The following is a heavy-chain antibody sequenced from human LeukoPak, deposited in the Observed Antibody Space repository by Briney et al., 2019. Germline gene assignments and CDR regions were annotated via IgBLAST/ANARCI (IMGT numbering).Heavy chain of an antibody. CDR3: AKVVQYTASTGTGLDY. CDR2: IWNDGSYK. D-gene: IGHD6-13*01. Sequence: GGSLRLSCAASGFTFFNYGMHWVRQAPGKGPDWVAVIWNDGSYKYYADPVKGRFTISRDNPKNTLYLQMNSLRAEDTAIYYCAKVVQYTASTGTGLDYWGQGTLVIVSS. J-gene: IGHJ4*02. CDR1: GFTFFNYG. V-gene: IGHV3-33*06.